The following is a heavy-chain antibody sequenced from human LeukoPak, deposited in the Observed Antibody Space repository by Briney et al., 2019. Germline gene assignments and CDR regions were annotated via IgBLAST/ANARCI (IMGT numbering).Heavy chain of an antibody. Sequence: SETLSLTCTVSGGSISGNLWSWIRQPAGRGLEWIGRIYPSGSANYNPSLKSRVTMSVDTSKNQFSLKLSSVTAADTAVYYCASRSSIWSGYQDTLYYFDSWGQGTLVTVSS. D-gene: IGHD3-3*01. J-gene: IGHJ4*02. CDR2: IYPSGSA. CDR1: GGSISGNL. V-gene: IGHV4-4*07. CDR3: ASRSSIWSGYQDTLYYFDS.